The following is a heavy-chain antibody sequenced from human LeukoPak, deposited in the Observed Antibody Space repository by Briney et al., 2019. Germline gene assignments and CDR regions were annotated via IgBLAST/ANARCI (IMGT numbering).Heavy chain of an antibody. Sequence: SETLSLTCTVSGYSISSGYYWGWIRQPPGKGLEWIGSIYHSGSTYYNPSLKSRVTISVDTSKNQFSLKLSSVTAADMAVYYCARGVKEMATSYFDYWGQGTLVTVSS. CDR1: GYSISSGYY. J-gene: IGHJ4*02. D-gene: IGHD5-24*01. CDR3: ARGVKEMATSYFDY. V-gene: IGHV4-38-2*02. CDR2: IYHSGST.